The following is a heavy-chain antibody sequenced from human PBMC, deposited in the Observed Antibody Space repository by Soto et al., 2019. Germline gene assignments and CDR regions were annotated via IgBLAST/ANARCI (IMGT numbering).Heavy chain of an antibody. D-gene: IGHD2-2*01. Sequence: QVQLVESGGGVVQPGRSLRLSCATSGFTFSSYAIHWVRQARGNGLEWVAVISYDGSNKNYADSVKGRFTISRDNSKNTVDLQMNSLRAEDTSVYYCARDGVGVVPAAIRFDYWGQGTLVTVSS. J-gene: IGHJ4*02. V-gene: IGHV3-30-3*01. CDR2: ISYDGSNK. CDR3: ARDGVGVVPAAIRFDY. CDR1: GFTFSSYA.